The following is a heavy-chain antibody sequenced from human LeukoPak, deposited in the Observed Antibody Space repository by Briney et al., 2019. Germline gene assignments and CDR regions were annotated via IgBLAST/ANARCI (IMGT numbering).Heavy chain of an antibody. V-gene: IGHV4-4*07. Sequence: PSETLSLTCTVSGGSIINYYWSWIRQSAGKGLEWIGRIYAGGTANYNPSLKSRVTISVDTSKNQFSLKLSSVTAADTAVYYCARRYWDHYYKGDFDYWGQGTLVTVSS. CDR2: IYAGGTA. CDR1: GGSIINYY. D-gene: IGHD3-22*01. CDR3: ARRYWDHYYKGDFDY. J-gene: IGHJ4*02.